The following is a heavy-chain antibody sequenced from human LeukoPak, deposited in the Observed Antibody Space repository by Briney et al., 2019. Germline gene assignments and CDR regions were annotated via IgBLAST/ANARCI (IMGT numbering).Heavy chain of an antibody. CDR3: ARLQKYGGITMVRGVKSYNWFDP. CDR2: IYYSGST. V-gene: IGHV4-39*07. J-gene: IGHJ5*02. D-gene: IGHD3-10*01. Sequence: SETLSLTCTVSGGSVSSGSYYWGWIRQPPGKGLEWIGNIYYSGSTYYNPSLKSRGTISVETSKNQCCLKLSSVTAADTAVYYCARLQKYGGITMVRGVKSYNWFDPWGQGTLVTVSS. CDR1: GGSVSSGSYY.